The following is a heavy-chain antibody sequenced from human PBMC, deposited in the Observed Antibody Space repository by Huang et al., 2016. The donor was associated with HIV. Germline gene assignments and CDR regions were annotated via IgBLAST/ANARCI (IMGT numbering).Heavy chain of an antibody. J-gene: IGHJ6*03. V-gene: IGHV4-34*01. CDR1: GAFFSDYY. Sequence: QVQLQQWGAGLLKPSETLSLTCAVYGAFFSDYYWSWIRQPPGKGLEWIGEINHSGSTNYNPARKSRVTMSVDTSKNQFSLKLSSVTAADTAVYYCARERLSTGGHHYYYYHMDVWGKGTTVSVSS. D-gene: IGHD2-15*01. CDR2: INHSGST. CDR3: ARERLSTGGHHYYYYHMDV.